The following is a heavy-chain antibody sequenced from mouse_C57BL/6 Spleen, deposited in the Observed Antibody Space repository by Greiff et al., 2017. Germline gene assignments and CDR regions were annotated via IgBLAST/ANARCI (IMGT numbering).Heavy chain of an antibody. V-gene: IGHV1-69*01. CDR1: GYTFTSYW. Sequence: VQLQQSGAELVMPGASVKLSCTASGYTFTSYWMHWVKQRPGQGLEWIGEIDSSDSYTNYYQKFKGKSTLTVDKSSSTAYMQLSSLTSEDSAVYYCALVYYCNGVAYWGQGTLVTVSA. CDR3: ALVYYCNGVAY. J-gene: IGHJ3*01. CDR2: IDSSDSYT. D-gene: IGHD2-1*01.